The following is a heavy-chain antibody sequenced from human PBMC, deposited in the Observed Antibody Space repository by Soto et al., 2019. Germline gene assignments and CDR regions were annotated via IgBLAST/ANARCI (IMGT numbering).Heavy chain of an antibody. Sequence: SETLSLTCTVSGGSISSYYWSWIRQPPGKGLEWIGYIYYSGSTNYNPSLKSRVTISVDTSKNQFSLKLSSVTAADTAVYYCATALTGEVWYFDLWGRGTLVTVSS. J-gene: IGHJ2*01. CDR1: GGSISSYY. D-gene: IGHD7-27*01. V-gene: IGHV4-59*01. CDR3: ATALTGEVWYFDL. CDR2: IYYSGST.